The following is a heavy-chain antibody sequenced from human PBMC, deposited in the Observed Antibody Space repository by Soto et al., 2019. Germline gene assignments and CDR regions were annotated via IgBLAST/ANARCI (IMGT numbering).Heavy chain of an antibody. CDR1: GFTFSSYG. D-gene: IGHD2-2*03. J-gene: IGHJ6*03. CDR3: ARDSGYCSSTSCYPRYYMDV. V-gene: IGHV3-33*08. Sequence: GGSLRLSCAASGFTFSSYGMHWVRQAPGKGLEWVAVIWYDGSNKYYADSVKGRFTISRDNSKNTLYLQMNSLRAEDTAVYYCARDSGYCSSTSCYPRYYMDVWGKGTTVTVSS. CDR2: IWYDGSNK.